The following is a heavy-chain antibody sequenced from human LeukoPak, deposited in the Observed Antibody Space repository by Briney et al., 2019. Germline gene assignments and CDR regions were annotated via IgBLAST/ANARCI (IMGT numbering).Heavy chain of an antibody. D-gene: IGHD1-26*01. CDR1: GGSISSSSYY. CDR3: AREVRGRELLPRYFQH. V-gene: IGHV4-39*07. J-gene: IGHJ1*01. Sequence: SETLSLTCTVSGGSISSSSYYWGWIRQPPGKGLEWIGSIYYSGSTYYNPSLKSRVTISVDTSKNQFSLKLSSVTAADTAVYYCAREVRGRELLPRYFQHWGQGTLVTVSS. CDR2: IYYSGST.